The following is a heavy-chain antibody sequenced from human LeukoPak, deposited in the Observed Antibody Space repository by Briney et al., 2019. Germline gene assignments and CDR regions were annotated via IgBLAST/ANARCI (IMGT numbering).Heavy chain of an antibody. V-gene: IGHV1-2*02. Sequence: ASVKVSCKASGYTFTGYYMHWVRQAPGQGLEWMGWINPSSGGTNYAQKFQGRVTMTRDTSISTAYMELSRLRSDDTAVYYCARGISGSYFPFDYWGQGTLVTVSS. CDR1: GYTFTGYY. J-gene: IGHJ4*02. CDR3: ARGISGSYFPFDY. CDR2: INPSSGGT. D-gene: IGHD1-26*01.